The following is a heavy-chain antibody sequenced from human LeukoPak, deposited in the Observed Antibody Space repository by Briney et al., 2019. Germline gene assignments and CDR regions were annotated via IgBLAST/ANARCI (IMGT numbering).Heavy chain of an antibody. Sequence: SETLSLTCAVHGGSFSGYYWSWIRQPPGKGLQWIGEINHSGSTNYNRSLRSRVTISVDTSKNQFSLKLSSVTAADTAVYYCARGRRYGYTSGYYYYYMDVWGKGTTVTVSS. D-gene: IGHD5-18*01. J-gene: IGHJ6*03. V-gene: IGHV4-34*01. CDR1: GGSFSGYY. CDR2: INHSGST. CDR3: ARGRRYGYTSGYYYYYMDV.